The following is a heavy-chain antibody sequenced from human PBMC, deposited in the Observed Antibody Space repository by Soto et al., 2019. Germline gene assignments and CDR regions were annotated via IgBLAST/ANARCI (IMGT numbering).Heavy chain of an antibody. CDR1: GGSISSGGYY. V-gene: IGHV4-31*03. CDR2: IYYSGST. D-gene: IGHD3-22*01. Sequence: KSSETLSLTCTVSGGSISSGGYYWSWIRQHPGKGLEWIGYIYYSGSTYYNPSLKSRVTISVDTSKNQFSLKLSSVTAADTAVYYCARVQRKRHYDSSGYFVSAFDIWGQGTMVTVSS. J-gene: IGHJ3*02. CDR3: ARVQRKRHYDSSGYFVSAFDI.